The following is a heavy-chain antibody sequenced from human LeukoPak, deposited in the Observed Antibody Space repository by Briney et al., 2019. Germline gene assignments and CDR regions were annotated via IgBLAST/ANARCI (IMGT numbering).Heavy chain of an antibody. V-gene: IGHV3-66*01. CDR3: ARGAMMTTNYYFDY. CDR2: IYSGGST. Sequence: GGPLRLSCAASGFTVSSNYMSWVRQAPGKGLEWVSVIYSGGSTYYADSVKGRFTISRDNSKNTLYLQMNSLRAEDTAVYYCARGAMMTTNYYFDYWGQGTLVTVSS. D-gene: IGHD4-17*01. CDR1: GFTVSSNY. J-gene: IGHJ4*02.